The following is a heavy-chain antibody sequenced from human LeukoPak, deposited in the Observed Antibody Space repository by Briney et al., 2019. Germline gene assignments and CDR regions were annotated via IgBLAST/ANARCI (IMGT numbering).Heavy chain of an antibody. V-gene: IGHV3-23*05. CDR1: GFTFSDYA. D-gene: IGHD6-19*01. CDR3: ANRAVSGAGALDY. CDR2: ITSGGSFI. J-gene: IGHJ4*02. Sequence: GGSLRLSCAASGFTFSDYAMTWVRQAPGRGLEWVSTITSGGSFIYYSDSVKGRFTISRDNSKNTLYLQMNSLRAEDTAVYYCANRAVSGAGALDYWGQGTLVTVSS.